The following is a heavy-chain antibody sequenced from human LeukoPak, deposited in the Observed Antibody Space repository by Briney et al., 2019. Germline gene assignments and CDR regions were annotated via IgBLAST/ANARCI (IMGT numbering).Heavy chain of an antibody. Sequence: ASVKVSCKASGYTFTSYGISWVRQAPGQGLEWMGWISAYNGNTHYAQKLQGRVTMTTDTSTSTAYMELRSLRSDDTAVYYCARGHWDGGNEYYFDYWGQGTLVTVSS. CDR3: ARGHWDGGNEYYFDY. J-gene: IGHJ4*02. CDR2: ISAYNGNT. D-gene: IGHD4-23*01. CDR1: GYTFTSYG. V-gene: IGHV1-18*01.